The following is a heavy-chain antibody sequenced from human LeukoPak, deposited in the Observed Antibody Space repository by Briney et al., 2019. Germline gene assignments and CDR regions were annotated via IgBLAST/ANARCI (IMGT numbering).Heavy chain of an antibody. CDR3: ARDGYCGGDCYFGAFDI. V-gene: IGHV3-53*01. D-gene: IGHD2-21*02. Sequence: GGSLRLSCAASGFTVSSSYMSWVRQAPGKGLEWVSVIYSGGSTYYADSVKGRFTISRDNSKNTLYLQMNSLRAEDTAVYYCARDGYCGGDCYFGAFDIWGQGTMVTVSS. J-gene: IGHJ3*02. CDR1: GFTVSSSY. CDR2: IYSGGST.